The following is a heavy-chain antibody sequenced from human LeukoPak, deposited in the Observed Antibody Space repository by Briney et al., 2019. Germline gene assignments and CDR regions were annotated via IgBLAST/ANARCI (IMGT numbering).Heavy chain of an antibody. V-gene: IGHV3-30*14. J-gene: IGHJ2*01. D-gene: IGHD5-18*01. CDR2: ISDDGSNK. CDR3: ARGGLYVNTAMIRHWCFHI. CDR1: GFTFSNYA. Sequence: GSSLRLSCAASGFTFSNYAVHWVRQAPGKGLEWVALISDDGSNKYYTNSVKGRFTISRDTSKNTLYLQMNSLRTEDTAVYYCARGGLYVNTAMIRHWCFHIWGRGTLVTVSS.